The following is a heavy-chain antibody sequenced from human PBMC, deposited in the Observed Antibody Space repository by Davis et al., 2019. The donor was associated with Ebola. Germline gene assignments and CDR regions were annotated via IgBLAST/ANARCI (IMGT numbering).Heavy chain of an antibody. D-gene: IGHD3-10*01. CDR3: AAEGRSSRPGY. CDR2: ISGSGGST. CDR1: GFTFSSYA. J-gene: IGHJ4*02. Sequence: GESLKISCAASGFTFSSYAMSWVRQAPGKGLEWVSAISGSGGSTYYADSVKGRFTISRDNSKNTLYLQMNGLRAEDTAVYYCAAEGRSSRPGYWGQGTLVTVSS. V-gene: IGHV3-23*01.